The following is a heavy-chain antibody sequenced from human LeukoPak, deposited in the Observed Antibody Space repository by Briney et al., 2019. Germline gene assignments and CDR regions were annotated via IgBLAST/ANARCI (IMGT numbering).Heavy chain of an antibody. CDR1: GYSISSGHY. CDR3: ARDPALTFSWFDP. J-gene: IGHJ5*02. CDR2: IYNSGTT. V-gene: IGHV4-38-2*02. D-gene: IGHD2/OR15-2a*01. Sequence: KPSETLSLTCGVSGYSISSGHYWAWIRQPPGKGLEWIASIYNSGTTYSNPSLQSRISLSVDTSKNQFSLNLTSVTAADTAVYYCARDPALTFSWFDPWGQGILVTVSS.